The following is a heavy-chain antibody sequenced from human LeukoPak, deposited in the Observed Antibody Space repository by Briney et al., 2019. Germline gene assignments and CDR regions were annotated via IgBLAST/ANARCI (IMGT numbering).Heavy chain of an antibody. V-gene: IGHV3-30*18. J-gene: IGHJ4*02. CDR1: GFTFSSYG. CDR2: ISYDGSNK. D-gene: IGHD4-17*01. CDR3: AKEIWPTVTTPGHTHFDY. Sequence: GGSLRLSCAASGFTFSSYGMHWVRQAPGKGLEWVAVISYDGSNKYYADSVKGRFTISRDNSKNTLYLQMNSLRAEDTAVYYCAKEIWPTVTTPGHTHFDYWGQGTLVTVSS.